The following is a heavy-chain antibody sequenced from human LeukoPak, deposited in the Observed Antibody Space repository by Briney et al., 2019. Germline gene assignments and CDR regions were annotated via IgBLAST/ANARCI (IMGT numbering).Heavy chain of an antibody. D-gene: IGHD5-12*01. CDR3: ARDRVVAPYYFDY. Sequence: PGQSLRPSCVAAGFTLTATAMSWVRQPAGKWLEWVSAISGSVDRAFYADSVKGRFTISRDNAENSLYLQMNSLRAEDTAVYYCARDRVVAPYYFDYWGQGTLVTVSS. CDR2: ISGSVDRA. CDR1: GFTLTATA. J-gene: IGHJ4*02. V-gene: IGHV3-23*01.